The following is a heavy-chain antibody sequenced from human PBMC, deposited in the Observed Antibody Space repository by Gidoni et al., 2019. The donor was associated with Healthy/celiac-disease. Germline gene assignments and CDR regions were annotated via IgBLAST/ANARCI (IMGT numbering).Heavy chain of an antibody. CDR3: AKDRGLCSSTSCYLVYGMDV. Sequence: QVQLVESGGGVVQPGRSLRLSCAASGFTFSSYGMHWVRQAPGKGLEWVAVISYDGSNKYYADSVKGRFTISRDNSKNTLYLQMNSLRAEDTAVYYCAKDRGLCSSTSCYLVYGMDVWGQGTTVTVSS. CDR1: GFTFSSYG. V-gene: IGHV3-30*18. CDR2: ISYDGSNK. J-gene: IGHJ6*02. D-gene: IGHD2-2*01.